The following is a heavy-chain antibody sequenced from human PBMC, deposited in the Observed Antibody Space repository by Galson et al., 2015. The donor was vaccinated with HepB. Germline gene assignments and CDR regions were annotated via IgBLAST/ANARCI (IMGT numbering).Heavy chain of an antibody. CDR2: INPNSGST. V-gene: IGHV1-2*06. CDR3: ARGIGSCSGVSCYPFSY. CDR1: GYTFTGYN. D-gene: IGHD2-15*01. J-gene: IGHJ4*02. Sequence: SVKVSCKASGYTFTGYNMHWVRQAPGQGLEWMGRINPNSGSTNYAQKFQGRVTMTRDTSISTAYMELSRLRSDDTAVYYCARGIGSCSGVSCYPFSYWGQGTLVTVSS.